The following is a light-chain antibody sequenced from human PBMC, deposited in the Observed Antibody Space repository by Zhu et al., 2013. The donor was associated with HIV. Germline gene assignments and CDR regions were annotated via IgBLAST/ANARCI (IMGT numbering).Light chain of an antibody. CDR2: WAS. CDR3: QQYFAVPAT. V-gene: IGKV4-1*01. J-gene: IGKJ2*01. Sequence: IAMTQSPDSLAVSLGERATINCKSTQNLFDSGRNKNFLGWYQQRPGQSPKLLLYWASSRDSGVPDRFSGSGSVANFTLTINSLQAEDVAIYYCQQYFAVPATFGQGTRLEI. CDR1: QNLFDSGRNKNF.